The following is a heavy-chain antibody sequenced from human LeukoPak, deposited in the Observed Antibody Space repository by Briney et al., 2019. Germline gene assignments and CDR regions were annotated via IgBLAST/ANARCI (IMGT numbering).Heavy chain of an antibody. D-gene: IGHD6-13*01. Sequence: PSETLSLTCAVYGGSFSGYYWSWIRQPPGKGLEWIGEINHSGSTNYNPSLKSRVTISVDTSKNQFSLKLSSVTAADTAVYYCARVKVGYSSSWYGNLFDYWGQGTLVTVSS. CDR1: GGSFSGYY. J-gene: IGHJ4*02. V-gene: IGHV4-34*01. CDR2: INHSGST. CDR3: ARVKVGYSSSWYGNLFDY.